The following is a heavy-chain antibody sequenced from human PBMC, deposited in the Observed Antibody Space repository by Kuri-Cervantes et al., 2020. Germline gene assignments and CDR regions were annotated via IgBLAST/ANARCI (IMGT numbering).Heavy chain of an antibody. V-gene: IGHV3-21*01. CDR2: ISSSSSYI. D-gene: IGHD3-3*01. Sequence: GESLKISCAASGFTFSSYWMNWVRQAPGKGLEWVSSISSSSSYIYYADSVKGRLTISRDNAKNSLYLQMNSLRAEDTAVYYCARDHSDFWSGRSLSNYYYYVDVWGKGTTVTVSS. CDR1: GFTFSSYW. CDR3: ARDHSDFWSGRSLSNYYYYVDV. J-gene: IGHJ6*03.